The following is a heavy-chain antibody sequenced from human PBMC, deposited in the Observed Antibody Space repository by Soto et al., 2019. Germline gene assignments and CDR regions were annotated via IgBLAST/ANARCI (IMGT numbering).Heavy chain of an antibody. V-gene: IGHV4-59*08. CDR1: GGSISSYY. D-gene: IGHD5-12*01. CDR3: ARHKAWSGYDYLRWYFDL. CDR2: IYYSGST. Sequence: SETLSLTCTVSGGSISSYYWCWIRQPPGKGLEWIGYIYYSGSTNYNPGLKSRVTISEDTSKNQFSLKLSSVTAADTAVYYCARHKAWSGYDYLRWYFDLWGRGTLVTVSS. J-gene: IGHJ2*01.